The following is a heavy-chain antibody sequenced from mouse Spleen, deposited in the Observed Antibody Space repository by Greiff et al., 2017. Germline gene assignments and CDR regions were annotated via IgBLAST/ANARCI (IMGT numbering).Heavy chain of an antibody. J-gene: IGHJ2*01. CDR2: INPSTGYT. D-gene: IGHD2-1*01. CDR3: ARRDGNYQFDY. Sequence: VKLMESGAELAKPGASVKMSCKASGYTFTSYWMHWVKQRPGQGLEWIGYINPSTGYTEYNQKFKDKATLTADKSSSTAYMQLSSLTSEDSAVYYCARRDGNYQFDYWGQGTTLTVSS. CDR1: GYTFTSYW. V-gene: IGHV1-7*01.